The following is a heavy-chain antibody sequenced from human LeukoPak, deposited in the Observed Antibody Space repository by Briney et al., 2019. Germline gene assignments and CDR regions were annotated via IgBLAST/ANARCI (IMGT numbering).Heavy chain of an antibody. J-gene: IGHJ4*02. V-gene: IGHV3-74*01. Sequence: GGSLRLSCAASGFTFSSYWMHWVRQAPGKGLGWVSRINRDGSSTSYAGSVKGRLTISRDNAKNTLYLQVNSLRAEDTAVYYCARAGYCSGGTCYSAYFDYWGQGTLVTVSS. D-gene: IGHD2-15*01. CDR2: INRDGSST. CDR1: GFTFSSYW. CDR3: ARAGYCSGGTCYSAYFDY.